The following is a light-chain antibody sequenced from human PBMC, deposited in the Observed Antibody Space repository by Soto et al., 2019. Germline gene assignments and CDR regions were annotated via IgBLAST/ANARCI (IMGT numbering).Light chain of an antibody. Sequence: QSVLTQPPSASGTPGQRVTLSCSGSRSNIGSNTVNWYQQLPGTAPKLLIYSNNQRPSGGPDRCSGAKSGTSASLAISGLQSEDEAEYYCAAWDDSLNGLFGGGTKLTVL. J-gene: IGLJ2*01. CDR3: AAWDDSLNGL. CDR2: SNN. CDR1: RSNIGSNT. V-gene: IGLV1-44*01.